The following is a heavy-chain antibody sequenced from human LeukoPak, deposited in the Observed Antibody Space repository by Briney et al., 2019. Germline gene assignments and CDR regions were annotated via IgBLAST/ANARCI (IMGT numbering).Heavy chain of an antibody. V-gene: IGHV4-61*01. Sequence: SSETLSFSCTVSGGSVSSGSYFWSWNRQPPGKGLEWIGYIQNSGSSNYNPSLESRVTISVDTSKDQFSLKLSSVTAADTAIYYCATDHSNFYGLDVWGQGATVTVPS. CDR1: GGSVSSGSYF. D-gene: IGHD4-11*01. CDR2: IQNSGSS. J-gene: IGHJ6*02. CDR3: ATDHSNFYGLDV.